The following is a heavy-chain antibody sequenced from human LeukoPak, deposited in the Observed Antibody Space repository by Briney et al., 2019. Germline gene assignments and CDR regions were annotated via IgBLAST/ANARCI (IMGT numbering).Heavy chain of an antibody. CDR3: AKGGLIWDYSYYFDY. CDR2: ISGSGTKT. Sequence: TGGSLRLSCAASGFTFSNYAMNWVRQAPGKGLEWVSTISGSGTKTYYADSVKGRFTISRDNSKNMVSLQMNSLRAEDTALYYCAKGGLIWDYSYYFDYWGQGMLVTVSA. CDR1: GFTFSNYA. J-gene: IGHJ4*02. V-gene: IGHV3-23*01. D-gene: IGHD5-18*01.